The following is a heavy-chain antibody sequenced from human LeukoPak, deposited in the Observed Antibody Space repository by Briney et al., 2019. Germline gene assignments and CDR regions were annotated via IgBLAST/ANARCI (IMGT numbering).Heavy chain of an antibody. V-gene: IGHV3-7*01. D-gene: IGHD3-3*01. J-gene: IGHJ6*02. CDR1: GFTFSSYW. CDR2: IKQDGSEK. CDR3: ARDRYDFWSGSRSYYYYGMDV. Sequence: GGSLRLSCAASGFTFSSYWMSWVRQAPGKGLEWVANIKQDGSEKYYVDSVKGRFTISRDNAKNSLYLQMNSLRAEDTAVYYCARDRYDFWSGSRSYYYYGMDVWGQGTTVTVSS.